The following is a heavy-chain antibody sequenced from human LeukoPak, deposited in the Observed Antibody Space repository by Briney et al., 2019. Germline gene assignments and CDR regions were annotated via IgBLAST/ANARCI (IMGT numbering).Heavy chain of an antibody. V-gene: IGHV3-30*18. D-gene: IGHD3-22*01. CDR2: ISYDGSNK. CDR1: GFTFSSYG. J-gene: IGHJ3*02. Sequence: PGGSLRLSCAASGFTFSSYGMHWVRQAPGKGLEWVAVISYDGSNKYYADSVKGRFTISRDNSKNTLYLQMNSLRAEDAAVYYCAKELDTDYYDSSGYYAAFDIWGQGTMVTVSS. CDR3: AKELDTDYYDSSGYYAAFDI.